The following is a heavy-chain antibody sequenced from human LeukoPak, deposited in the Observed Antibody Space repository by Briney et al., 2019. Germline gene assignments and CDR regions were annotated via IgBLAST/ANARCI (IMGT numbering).Heavy chain of an antibody. CDR2: IIPILGIA. Sequence: EASVKVSCXASGGTFSSYAISWVRQAPGQGLEWMARIIPILGIANYAQKFQGRVTITADKSTSTAYMELSSLRSEDTAAYYCASWDHYSNYEAMDVWGKGTTVTVSS. CDR3: ASWDHYSNYEAMDV. V-gene: IGHV1-69*04. J-gene: IGHJ6*04. CDR1: GGTFSSYA. D-gene: IGHD4-11*01.